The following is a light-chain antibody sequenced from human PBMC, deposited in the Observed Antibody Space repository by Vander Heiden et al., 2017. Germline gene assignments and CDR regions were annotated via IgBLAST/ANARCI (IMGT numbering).Light chain of an antibody. Sequence: QLVLPQSPSPPASLRASVKLTCTLSSAHSTYGIAWHQQQPGKGPRYLMKVNRDGSHSKGDGIPDRFSGSRSGAELYLTISSLRSEDEADYYCQTWGTGIRVFGGGTKLTVL. V-gene: IGLV4-69*02. CDR1: SAHSTYG. CDR3: QTWGTGIRV. CDR2: VNRDGSH. J-gene: IGLJ3*02.